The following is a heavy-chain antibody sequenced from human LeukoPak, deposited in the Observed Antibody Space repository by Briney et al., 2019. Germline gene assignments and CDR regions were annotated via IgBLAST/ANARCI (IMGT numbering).Heavy chain of an antibody. CDR2: IYYSGST. V-gene: IGHV4-30-4*01. CDR1: GDSISSGDYY. CDR3: ARGPTYGDFRLFDY. J-gene: IGHJ4*02. Sequence: PSQTLSLTCTVSGDSISSGDYYWSWIRQPPGKGLEWIGYIYYSGSTYYNPSLKRRPTISIDTSKNQFSLKLSSVTAADTAVYYCARGPTYGDFRLFDYWGQGTLVTVSS. D-gene: IGHD4-17*01.